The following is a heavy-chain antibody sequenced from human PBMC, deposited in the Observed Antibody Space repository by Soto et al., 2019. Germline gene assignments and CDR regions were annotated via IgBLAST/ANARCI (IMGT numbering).Heavy chain of an antibody. V-gene: IGHV3-53*02. D-gene: IGHD6-13*01. J-gene: IGHJ6*02. CDR2: IYSGGNT. CDR3: ASHEAAAGPSSYYGMDV. CDR1: EFTVSNNY. Sequence: EVQLVETGGGLIQPGGSLRLSCAASEFTVSNNYMSWVRQTPGKGLEWVSVIYSGGNTFYADSVKGRFIISRDNSKNTLYLQMSSLRAEDTAVYYCASHEAAAGPSSYYGMDVWGQGTTVTVSS.